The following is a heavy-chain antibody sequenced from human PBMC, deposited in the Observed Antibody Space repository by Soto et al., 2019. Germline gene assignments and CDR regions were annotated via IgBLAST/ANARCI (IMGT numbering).Heavy chain of an antibody. Sequence: QVHLQESGPGLVKPSQTLSLTCAVSGASINSGDYYWSWIRQSPGKGLEWIGYVYHTGFTYYNPSLKSRVSISVDTSKNQFSLRLNSVTAADTAVYHCASTDGDYRFDPWGQGILVTVSS. CDR3: ASTDGDYRFDP. V-gene: IGHV4-30-4*01. CDR1: GASINSGDYY. J-gene: IGHJ5*02. CDR2: VYHTGFT. D-gene: IGHD4-17*01.